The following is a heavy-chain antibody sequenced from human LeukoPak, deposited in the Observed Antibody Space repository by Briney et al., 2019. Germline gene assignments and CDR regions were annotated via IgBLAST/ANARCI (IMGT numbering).Heavy chain of an antibody. CDR3: ARAVIPAAMWHSYYFMDV. J-gene: IGHJ6*03. CDR2: INHSGST. Sequence: SETLSLTCSVYGGSFSDYDWSWIRQPPGKGLEWIGEINHSGSTNYNPSLKSRVTISVDTSKNQFSLRLSSVTAADTAVYYCARAVIPAAMWHSYYFMDVWGKGTTVTISS. V-gene: IGHV4-34*01. CDR1: GGSFSDYD. D-gene: IGHD2-2*01.